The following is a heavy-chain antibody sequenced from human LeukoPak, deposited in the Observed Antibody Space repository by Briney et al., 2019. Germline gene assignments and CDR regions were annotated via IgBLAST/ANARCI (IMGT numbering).Heavy chain of an antibody. CDR1: GYSISSGYY. V-gene: IGHV4-38-2*02. D-gene: IGHD3-22*01. CDR3: ARVGYYYDSSGYSYYFDY. Sequence: PSETLSLTCTVSGYSISSGYYWGWIRQPPGKRLEWIGSIYHSGSTYYNLSLKSRVTISVDTSKNQFSLKLSSVTAADTAVYYCARVGYYYDSSGYSYYFDYWGQGTLVTVSS. J-gene: IGHJ4*02. CDR2: IYHSGST.